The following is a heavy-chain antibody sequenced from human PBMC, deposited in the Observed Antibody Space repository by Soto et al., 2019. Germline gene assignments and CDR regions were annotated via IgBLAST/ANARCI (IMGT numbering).Heavy chain of an antibody. D-gene: IGHD5-18*01. CDR2: ISSSSTII. CDR3: ARGGRYNLGYPFDY. J-gene: IGHJ4*02. Sequence: GGSLRLSCAASGFTFSNYNMHWVRQSPGKGLEWISYISSSSTIIYYADSVKGRFTLSRDIAQSSLFLQMNSLRDEDTAVYYCARGGRYNLGYPFDYRGQGTLVTVSS. V-gene: IGHV3-48*02. CDR1: GFTFSNYN.